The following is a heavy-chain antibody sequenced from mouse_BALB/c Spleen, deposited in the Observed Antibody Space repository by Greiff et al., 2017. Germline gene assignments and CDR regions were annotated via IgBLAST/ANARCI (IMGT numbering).Heavy chain of an antibody. CDR2: ISYSGST. CDR3: ARSYDYDGDWYFDV. D-gene: IGHD2-4*01. Sequence: EVKVVESGPSLVKPSQTLSLTCSVTGDSITSGYWNWIRKFPGNKLEYMGYISYSGSTYYNPSLKSRISITRDTSKNQYYLQLNSVTTEDTATYYCARSYDYDGDWYFDVWGAGTTVTVSS. J-gene: IGHJ1*01. CDR1: GDSITSGY. V-gene: IGHV3-8*02.